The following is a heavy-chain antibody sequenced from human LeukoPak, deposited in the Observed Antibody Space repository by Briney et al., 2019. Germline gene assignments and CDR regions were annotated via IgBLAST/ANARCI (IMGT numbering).Heavy chain of an antibody. CDR2: ISYDGSNK. Sequence: GGSLRLSCAASGFTFSSYGMHWVCQAPGKGLEWVAVISYDGSNKYYADSVKGRFTISRDNSKNTLYLQMNSLRAEDTAVYYCAKDWEAATSHPRYNWFDPWGQGTLVTVSS. D-gene: IGHD6-13*01. CDR1: GFTFSSYG. V-gene: IGHV3-30*18. CDR3: AKDWEAATSHPRYNWFDP. J-gene: IGHJ5*02.